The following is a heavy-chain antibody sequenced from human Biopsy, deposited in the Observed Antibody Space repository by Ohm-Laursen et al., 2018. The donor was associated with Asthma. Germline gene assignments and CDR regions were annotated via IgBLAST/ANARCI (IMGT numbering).Heavy chain of an antibody. J-gene: IGHJ1*01. Sequence: GSLRLSCAASGFAVSRDYMFWVRQAPGKGLEWVSVIYSGGTSDTADSVRGRFTISRDFYKNTLYLQMDSLRAEDTAVYYCARTFHFWSPYHAEHYQLWGQGTLVTVSS. V-gene: IGHV3-66*01. D-gene: IGHD3-3*02. CDR3: ARTFHFWSPYHAEHYQL. CDR2: IYSGGTS. CDR1: GFAVSRDY.